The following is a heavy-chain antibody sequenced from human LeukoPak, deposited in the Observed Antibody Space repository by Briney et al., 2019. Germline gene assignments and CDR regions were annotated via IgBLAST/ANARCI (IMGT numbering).Heavy chain of an antibody. CDR2: INHSGST. CDR3: ARGRVSGY. J-gene: IGHJ4*02. CDR1: GGSFSGYY. V-gene: IGHV4-34*01. D-gene: IGHD6-13*01. Sequence: SQTLSLTCAVYGGSFSGYYWSWIRQPPGKGLEWIGEINHSGSTNYNPSLKSRVTISVDTSKNQFSLKLSSVTAADTAVYYCARGRVSGYWGQGTLVTVSS.